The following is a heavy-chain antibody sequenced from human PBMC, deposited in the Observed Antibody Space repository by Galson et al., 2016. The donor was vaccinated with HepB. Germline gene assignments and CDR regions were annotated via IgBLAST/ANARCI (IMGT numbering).Heavy chain of an antibody. CDR2: ISGGSSYK. D-gene: IGHD6-13*01. V-gene: IGHV3-21*01. CDR3: ARTPGYSGTWYDAFDI. Sequence: SLRLSCAASGFTFTRYTMNWVRQSSGKGLEWVSSISGGSSYKYYADSVKGRFTISRDNSKNSLYLQMNSLRAEDTAIYFCARTPGYSGTWYDAFDIWGPGTIVTVSS. CDR1: GFTFTRYT. J-gene: IGHJ3*02.